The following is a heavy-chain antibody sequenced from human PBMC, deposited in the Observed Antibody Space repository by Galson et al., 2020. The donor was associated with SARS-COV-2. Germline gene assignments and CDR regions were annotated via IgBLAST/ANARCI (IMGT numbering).Heavy chain of an antibody. V-gene: IGHV4-39*07. CDR1: GGSISSSSYY. CDR3: ARDQEYYDFWSGYPVYFDY. J-gene: IGHJ4*02. CDR2: IYYSGST. D-gene: IGHD3-3*01. Sequence: SETLSLTCTVSGGSISSSSYYWGWIRQPPGKGLEWIGSIYYSGSTYYNPSLKSRFTISVDTSKNQFSLKLSSVTAADTAVYYCARDQEYYDFWSGYPVYFDYWGQGTLVTVSS.